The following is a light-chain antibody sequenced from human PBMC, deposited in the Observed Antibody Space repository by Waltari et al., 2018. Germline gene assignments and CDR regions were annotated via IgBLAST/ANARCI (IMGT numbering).Light chain of an antibody. J-gene: IGLJ2*01. Sequence: QSVLTQPPSASGTPGQRVTISCSGSNSNIGRNVVNWYQQVPGTAPKVLIYSNNQRPSGVPDRFSGSKSGTSASLAIRGLQSEDEADYYCAAWDDSMNGHVVYGGGTKLTVL. CDR3: AAWDDSMNGHVV. V-gene: IGLV1-44*01. CDR1: NSNIGRNV. CDR2: SNN.